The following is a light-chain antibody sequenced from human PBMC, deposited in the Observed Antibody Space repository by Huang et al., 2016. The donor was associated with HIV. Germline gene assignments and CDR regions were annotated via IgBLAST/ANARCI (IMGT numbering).Light chain of an antibody. CDR2: DAS. CDR3: QQRSNWPAIT. Sequence: EIVLTQSPATLSLSPGERATLSCRASQSVNIYLCWFQQKPGQAPRLLIYDASNRATGIPARFSSSGSGTDFTLTISSLEPEDFAVYYCQQRSNWPAITFGQGTRLEIK. CDR1: QSVNIY. J-gene: IGKJ5*01. V-gene: IGKV3-11*01.